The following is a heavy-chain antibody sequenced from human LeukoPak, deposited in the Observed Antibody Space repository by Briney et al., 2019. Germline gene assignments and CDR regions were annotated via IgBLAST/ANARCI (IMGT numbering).Heavy chain of an antibody. Sequence: ASVKVSCKASGYTFTSYGISWVRQAPGQGLEWMGWISAYNGNTNYAQKFQGRVTMTEDTSTDTAYMELSSLRSEDTAVYYCATVRWELLRGYYFDYWGQGTLVTVSS. D-gene: IGHD1-26*01. CDR1: GYTFTSYG. CDR3: ATVRWELLRGYYFDY. CDR2: ISAYNGNT. V-gene: IGHV1-18*01. J-gene: IGHJ4*02.